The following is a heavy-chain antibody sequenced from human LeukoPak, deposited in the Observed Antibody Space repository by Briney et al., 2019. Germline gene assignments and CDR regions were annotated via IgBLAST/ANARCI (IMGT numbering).Heavy chain of an antibody. CDR2: INWNGGGT. CDR3: AKHMRATNTYSFFGLDV. Sequence: GGSLRLSCAATGFPFKDYGMHWVRQPPGKGLEWVSSINWNGGGTDYADSVKGRFTISRDNAKNSLYLQLSSLRPEDTALYYCAKHMRATNTYSFFGLDVWGQGTTVTVSS. CDR1: GFPFKDYG. D-gene: IGHD1-26*01. V-gene: IGHV3-9*01. J-gene: IGHJ6*02.